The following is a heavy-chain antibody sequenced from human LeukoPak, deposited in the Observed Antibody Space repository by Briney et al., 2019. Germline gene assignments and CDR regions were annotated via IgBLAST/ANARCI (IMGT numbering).Heavy chain of an antibody. CDR2: INVNSGGT. D-gene: IGHD2-2*01. CDR3: ARGCQYQLLIFLYYYMDV. CDR1: GYTFTDYY. Sequence: ASVKVSCKSSGYTFTDYYIHWVRQAPGQGLEWMGWINVNSGGTNYAQKFQGRVTMTRDTSVSTAYMELSSLRSDDTAVYYCARGCQYQLLIFLYYYMDVWGKGTTVTTSS. V-gene: IGHV1-2*02. J-gene: IGHJ6*03.